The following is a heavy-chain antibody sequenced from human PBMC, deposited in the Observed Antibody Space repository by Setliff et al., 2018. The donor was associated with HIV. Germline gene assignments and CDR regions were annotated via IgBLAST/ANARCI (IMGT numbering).Heavy chain of an antibody. CDR1: GFTFDSHG. CDR3: ARARGSPTSYFDY. D-gene: IGHD1-26*01. Sequence: GGSLRLSCAGSGFTFDSHGMIWVRQAPGRGLEWLAYINPAGITMYYADSLKGRFTISRDNAKNSLYLQMNSLRAEDTAVYYCARARGSPTSYFDYWGQGTLVTVSS. CDR2: INPAGITM. J-gene: IGHJ4*02. V-gene: IGHV3-48*04.